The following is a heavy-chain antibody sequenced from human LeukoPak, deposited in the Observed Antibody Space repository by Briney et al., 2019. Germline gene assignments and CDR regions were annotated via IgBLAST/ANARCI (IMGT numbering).Heavy chain of an antibody. D-gene: IGHD4-17*01. CDR1: GLTFSRYV. J-gene: IGHJ2*01. V-gene: IGHV3-23*01. CDR3: ATLYGDYNWYFDL. Sequence: GGSQRLSCASSGLTFSRYVMGWVRQAPGKGLEWVSTLSASGGSTFYAASVKGRFTVSRDNSKNTLFLQMNTLRAEDTAVYYCATLYGDYNWYFDLWGRGTLVTVSS. CDR2: LSASGGST.